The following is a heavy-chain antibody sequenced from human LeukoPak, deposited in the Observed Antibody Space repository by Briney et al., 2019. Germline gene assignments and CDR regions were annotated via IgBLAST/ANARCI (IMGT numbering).Heavy chain of an antibody. D-gene: IGHD3-9*01. Sequence: GGSLRLSCAASGFTFSSYWMSWVRQAPGKGLEWVANIKQDGSEKYYVDSVKGRFTISRDNAKNSLYLQMNSLRAEDTAVYYCARDRGYFDWLSNFDYWGQGTLVTVSS. CDR1: GFTFSSYW. CDR3: ARDRGYFDWLSNFDY. J-gene: IGHJ4*02. CDR2: IKQDGSEK. V-gene: IGHV3-7*01.